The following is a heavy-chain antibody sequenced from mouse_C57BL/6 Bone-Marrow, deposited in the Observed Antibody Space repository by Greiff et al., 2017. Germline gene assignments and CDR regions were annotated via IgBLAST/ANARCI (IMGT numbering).Heavy chain of an antibody. CDR1: GYTFTSYW. CDR2: IHPNSGST. J-gene: IGHJ3*01. D-gene: IGHD1-1*01. CDR3: ARWGDSSYDCSWFAY. Sequence: QVQLQQSGAELVKPGASVKLSCKASGYTFTSYWMHWVKQRPGQGLEWIGMIHPNSGSTNYNEKFKSKATLTVDKSSSTAYMQLSSLTSEDSAVYYGARWGDSSYDCSWFAYWGQGTLVTVSA. V-gene: IGHV1-64*01.